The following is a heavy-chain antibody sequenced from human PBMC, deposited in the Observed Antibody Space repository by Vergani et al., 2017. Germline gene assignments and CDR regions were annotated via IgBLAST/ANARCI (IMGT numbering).Heavy chain of an antibody. Sequence: QVPLVQSGAEVKKPGASVKVSCKASRYTFTSYAMHWVRQAPGQRLECMGWSNAGNGNTKYSQKFQGRVTITRDTSASTAYMELSSLRSEDTAVYYCAREGLYDYVWGSYRLRGGYYFDYWGQGTLVTVSS. J-gene: IGHJ4*02. D-gene: IGHD3-16*02. CDR2: SNAGNGNT. CDR1: RYTFTSYA. CDR3: AREGLYDYVWGSYRLRGGYYFDY. V-gene: IGHV1-3*01.